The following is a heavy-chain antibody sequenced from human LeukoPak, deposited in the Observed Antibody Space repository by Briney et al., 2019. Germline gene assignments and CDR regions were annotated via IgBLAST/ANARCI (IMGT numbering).Heavy chain of an antibody. J-gene: IGHJ4*02. CDR2: IWYDGSNK. V-gene: IGHV3-33*01. CDR1: EFTFSSYG. D-gene: IGHD3-22*01. CDR3: ARGRVITMIPQGFDY. Sequence: GGSLRLSCAASEFTFSSYGMHWVRQAPGKGLEWVAVIWYDGSNKYYADSVKGRFTISRDNSKNTLYLQMNSLRAEDTAVYYCARGRVITMIPQGFDYWGQGTLVTVSS.